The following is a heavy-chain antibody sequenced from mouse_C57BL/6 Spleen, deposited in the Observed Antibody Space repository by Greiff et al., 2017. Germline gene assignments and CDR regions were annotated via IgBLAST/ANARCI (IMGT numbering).Heavy chain of an antibody. CDR3: TRHGSSYWYFDV. J-gene: IGHJ1*03. CDR1: GFTFSSYA. D-gene: IGHD1-1*01. V-gene: IGHV5-9-1*02. CDR2: ISSGGDYI. Sequence: EVKLVESGEGLVKPGGSLKLSCAASGFTFSSYAMSWVRQTPEKRLEWVAYISSGGDYIYYADTVKGRFTISRDNARNTLYLQMSSLKSEDTAMYYCTRHGSSYWYFDVWGTGTTVTVAS.